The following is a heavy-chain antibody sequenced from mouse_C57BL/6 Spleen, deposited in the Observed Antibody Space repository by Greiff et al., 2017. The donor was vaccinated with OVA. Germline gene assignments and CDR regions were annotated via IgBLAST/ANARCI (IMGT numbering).Heavy chain of an antibody. CDR1: GFSLTSYG. CDR2: IWSGGST. J-gene: IGHJ4*01. D-gene: IGHD1-1*01. Sequence: VMLVESGPGLVQPSQSLSITCTVSGFSLTSYGVHWVRQSPGKGLEWLGVIWSGGSTDYNAAFISRLSISKDNSKSQVFFKMNSLQADDTAIYYCARPSHYYGSSYDAMDYWGQGTSVTVSS. CDR3: ARPSHYYGSSYDAMDY. V-gene: IGHV2-2*01.